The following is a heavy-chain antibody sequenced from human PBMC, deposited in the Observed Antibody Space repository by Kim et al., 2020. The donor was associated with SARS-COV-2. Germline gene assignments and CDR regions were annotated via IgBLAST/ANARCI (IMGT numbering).Heavy chain of an antibody. CDR3: AKDLEYSSGQLHYWYCDL. J-gene: IGHJ2*01. D-gene: IGHD6-19*01. V-gene: IGHV3-23*01. Sequence: KCRFTISRDNSKNTLNLQMNSLRAEDTAVYYCAKDLEYSSGQLHYWYCDLWGRGTLVTVSS.